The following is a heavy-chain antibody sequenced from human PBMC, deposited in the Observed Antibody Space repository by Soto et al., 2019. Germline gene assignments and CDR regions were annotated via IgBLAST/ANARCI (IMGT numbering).Heavy chain of an antibody. CDR3: AGGRNYYYDSSDVVPWIDDY. D-gene: IGHD3-22*01. CDR1: GGFISSYY. Sequence: EILSLTCTVSGGFISSYYWSWIRQPAGRGLEWIGRIYTSGSTNYNPSLKSRVTMSVDTSKNQFSLKLSSVTAADTAVYYCAGGRNYYYDSSDVVPWIDDYWGQGTLVTVSS. CDR2: IYTSGST. J-gene: IGHJ4*02. V-gene: IGHV4-4*07.